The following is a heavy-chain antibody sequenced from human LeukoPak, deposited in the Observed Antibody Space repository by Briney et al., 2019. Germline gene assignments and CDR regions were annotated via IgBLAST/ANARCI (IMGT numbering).Heavy chain of an antibody. CDR1: GYTFTSYG. V-gene: IGHV1-18*01. J-gene: IGHJ6*03. CDR3: AREGDNYYYMDV. CDR2: ISAYNGNT. D-gene: IGHD3-10*01. Sequence: ASVKVSCKASGYTFTSYGITWVRQAPGQGLEWMGWISAYNGNTNYAQKFQGRVTMTTDTSTSTAYMELRSLRSDDTAVYYCAREGDNYYYMDVWGKATSVTVSS.